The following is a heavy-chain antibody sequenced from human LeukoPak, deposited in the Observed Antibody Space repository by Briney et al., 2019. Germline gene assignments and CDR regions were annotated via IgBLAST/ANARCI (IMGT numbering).Heavy chain of an antibody. V-gene: IGHV3-49*03. CDR2: IRSKAYGGTT. CDR3: TREIDHYYDSSGYYPDAFDI. J-gene: IGHJ3*02. Sequence: GGSLRLSCTASGFTFGGYAMSWFRQAPGKGLEWVGFIRSKAYGGTTEYAASGKGRFTISRDDSKSIAYLQMNSLKTEDTAVYYCTREIDHYYDSSGYYPDAFDIWGQGTMVTVSS. D-gene: IGHD3-22*01. CDR1: GFTFGGYA.